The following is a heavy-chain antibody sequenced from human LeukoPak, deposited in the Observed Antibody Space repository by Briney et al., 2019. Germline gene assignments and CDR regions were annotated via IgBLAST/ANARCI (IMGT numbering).Heavy chain of an antibody. CDR3: AELGITMIGGV. V-gene: IGHV3-48*03. CDR1: GFTFSSYE. D-gene: IGHD3-10*02. J-gene: IGHJ6*04. Sequence: TGGSLRLSCAASGFTFSSYEMNWVRQAPGKGQEWVSYISSSGSTIYYADSVKGRFTISRDNAKNSLYLQMNSLRAEDTAVYYCAELGITMIGGVWGKGTTVTIPS. CDR2: ISSSGSTI.